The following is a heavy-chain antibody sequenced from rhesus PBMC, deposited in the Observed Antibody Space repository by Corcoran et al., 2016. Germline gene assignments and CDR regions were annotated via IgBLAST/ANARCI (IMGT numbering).Heavy chain of an antibody. CDR2: ISESGCNI. D-gene: IGHD2-27*01. V-gene: IGHV3S26*01. Sequence: DVQLVESGGGLVKPGGSLRLSCVASGFTFSSYVMHWVRQAPGKGLEWVSVISESGCNIYYADSLKGRFTISRDNAKNSLFLQMNRLRAEDTAVYYCTRSGYCSGIYCSGSGYGLDSLGQGVVVTVSS. J-gene: IGHJ6*01. CDR3: TRSGYCSGIYCSGSGYGLDS. CDR1: GFTFSSYV.